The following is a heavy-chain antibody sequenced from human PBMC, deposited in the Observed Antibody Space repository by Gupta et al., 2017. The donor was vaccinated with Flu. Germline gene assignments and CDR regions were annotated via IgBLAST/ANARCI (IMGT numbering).Heavy chain of an antibody. D-gene: IGHD3-3*01. CDR2: ISSSSSYI. Sequence: EVQLVESGGGLVKPGGSLRLSCAASGFTFSTYTMNWVRQAPGKGLEWVSSISSSSSYIHYADSVKGRFTISRDNAKNSLYLQMNSLRAEDTAVYYCARAYDFWITSSGHWGQGTLVTVSS. CDR3: ARAYDFWITSSGH. J-gene: IGHJ4*02. CDR1: GFTFSTYT. V-gene: IGHV3-21*01.